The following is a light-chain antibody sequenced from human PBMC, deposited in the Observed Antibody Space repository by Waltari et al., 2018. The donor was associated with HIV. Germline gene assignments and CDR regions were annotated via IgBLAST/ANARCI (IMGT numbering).Light chain of an antibody. Sequence: DIVMTQSPLSLPVTLGETASISCRSSQILLHSNGYYYLDWYLQKPGQSPQLLIYLGSTRASGVPDRFSGSGSGTDFTLKISRVEAEDVGVYYCMQALQTPLTFGGGTKVEIK. CDR3: MQALQTPLT. CDR1: QILLHSNGYYY. J-gene: IGKJ4*01. V-gene: IGKV2-28*01. CDR2: LGS.